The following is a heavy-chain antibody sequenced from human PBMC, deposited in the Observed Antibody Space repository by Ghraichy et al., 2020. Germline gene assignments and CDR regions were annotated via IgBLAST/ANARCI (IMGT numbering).Heavy chain of an antibody. CDR3: GRATLSSLLRGFEY. J-gene: IGHJ4*02. Sequence: GGSLRLSCAASGFTVDDYAMDWVRQVPGKGLEWVTGISWNGHTIGYADSVKGRFTISRDNAKKSLYLQLNSLRVEDTALYYCGRATLSSLLRGFEYWGQGALVTVSS. CDR2: ISWNGHTI. V-gene: IGHV3-9*01. CDR1: GFTVDDYA. D-gene: IGHD2/OR15-2a*01.